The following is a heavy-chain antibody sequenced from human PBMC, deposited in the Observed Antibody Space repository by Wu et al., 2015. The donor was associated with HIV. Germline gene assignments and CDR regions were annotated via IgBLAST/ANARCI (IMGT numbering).Heavy chain of an antibody. CDR3: ASSIAARPGYYYYMDV. V-gene: IGHV1-69*13. Sequence: QVQLVQSGAEVKKPGSSVKVSCKASGGTFRNHAVSWVRQAPGQGLEWMGRIIPISGTANYAQRFQGRVTITADKPTNTAYMGLSSLRSDDTAVYYCASSIAARPGYYYYMDVWGKGTTVTVSS. D-gene: IGHD6-6*01. J-gene: IGHJ6*03. CDR1: GGTFRNHA. CDR2: IIPISGTA.